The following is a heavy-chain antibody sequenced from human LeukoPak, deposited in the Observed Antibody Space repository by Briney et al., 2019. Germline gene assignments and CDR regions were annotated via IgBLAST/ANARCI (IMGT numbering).Heavy chain of an antibody. D-gene: IGHD3-10*01. CDR2: IGDSGRNT. Sequence: GGSLRLSCAASAFTFSSYAMSWVRQAPGKGLEWVSLIGDSGRNTYYADSVKGRFTISRDNSKNTLYLQMNSLRAEDTAVYYCAKARGSGSYTFDYWGQETLVTVSS. V-gene: IGHV3-23*01. CDR1: AFTFSSYA. CDR3: AKARGSGSYTFDY. J-gene: IGHJ4*02.